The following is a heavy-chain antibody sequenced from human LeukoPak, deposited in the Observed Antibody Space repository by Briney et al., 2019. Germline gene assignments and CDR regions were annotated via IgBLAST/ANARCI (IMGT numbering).Heavy chain of an antibody. J-gene: IGHJ4*02. CDR3: ARDLIPLYYGSGTYFTFEY. CDR2: IYHSGST. V-gene: IGHV4-38-2*02. CDR1: AYSISSGYY. Sequence: PSETLSLTCTVSAYSISSGYYWGWIRQPPGKGLEWIGSIYHSGSTYYNPSLKSRVTISVDTSKNQFSLKLSSVTAADTAVYYCARDLIPLYYGSGTYFTFEYWGQGTLVTVSS. D-gene: IGHD3-10*01.